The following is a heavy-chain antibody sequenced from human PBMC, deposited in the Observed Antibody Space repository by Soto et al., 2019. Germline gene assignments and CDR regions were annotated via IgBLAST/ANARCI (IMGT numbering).Heavy chain of an antibody. CDR3: ARDSGRDGYNPSYYYYGMDV. CDR2: MYHSGST. J-gene: IGHJ6*02. CDR1: GGSISSGGYS. Sequence: SETLSLTCAVSGGSISSGGYSWSWIRQPPGKGLEWIGYMYHSGSTYYNPSLKSRVTISVDTSKNQFSLKLSSVTAADTAVYYCARDSGRDGYNPSYYYYGMDVWGQGTTVTVSS. D-gene: IGHD2-21*01. V-gene: IGHV4-30-2*01.